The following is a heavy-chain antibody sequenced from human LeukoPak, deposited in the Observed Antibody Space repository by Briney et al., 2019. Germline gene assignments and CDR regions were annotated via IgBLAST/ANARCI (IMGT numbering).Heavy chain of an antibody. CDR1: GFTFSSYW. D-gene: IGHD6-6*01. J-gene: IGHJ4*02. CDR3: ARGSNITSRPVYFHDY. CDR2: IKQRGSET. V-gene: IGHV3-7*01. Sequence: TGGSLRLSCEASGFTFSSYWMSWVRQVPGMGLEWVANIKQRGSETYYADSVKGRFIISRDNAKRSLFIQMNSLTGDDTAVYYCARGSNITSRPVYFHDYWGQGALVTVSS.